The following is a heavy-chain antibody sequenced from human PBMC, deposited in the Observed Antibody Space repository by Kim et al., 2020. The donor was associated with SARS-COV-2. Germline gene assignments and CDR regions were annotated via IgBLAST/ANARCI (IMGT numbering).Heavy chain of an antibody. Sequence: TKYSQNFKGRVTITRDTSASTAYMELSSLRTEDTALYYCARGGSGAVAVNWGQGTLVTVSS. CDR2: T. D-gene: IGHD6-19*01. V-gene: IGHV1-3*01. CDR3: ARGGSGAVAVN. J-gene: IGHJ4*02.